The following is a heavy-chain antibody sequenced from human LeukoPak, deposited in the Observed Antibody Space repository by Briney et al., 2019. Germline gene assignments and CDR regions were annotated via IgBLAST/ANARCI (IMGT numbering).Heavy chain of an antibody. CDR2: IYYSGST. CDR3: TRGGGWLIDF. Sequence: MTSETLSLTCTVSGGSISSYYWSWIRQPPGKGLEWIGYIYYSGSTNYNPSLKSRVTISVDTSKNQFSLKLSSVTAADTAVYFCTRGGGWLIDFWGRGTLVTVSS. CDR1: GGSISSYY. D-gene: IGHD5-24*01. J-gene: IGHJ4*02. V-gene: IGHV4-59*01.